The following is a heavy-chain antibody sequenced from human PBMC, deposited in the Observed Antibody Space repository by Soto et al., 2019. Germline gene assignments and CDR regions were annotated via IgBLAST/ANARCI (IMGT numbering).Heavy chain of an antibody. V-gene: IGHV4-30-4*01. CDR3: ARDMSGYYFDY. D-gene: IGHD3-3*01. CDR2: IYYSGST. CDR1: GGSISSGDYY. Sequence: PSETLSLTCTVSGGSISSGDYYWSWIRQPPGKGLEWIGYIYYSGSTYYNPSLKSRVTISVDTSKNQFSLKLSSVTAADTAVYYCARDMSGYYFDYWGQGTLVTVSS. J-gene: IGHJ4*02.